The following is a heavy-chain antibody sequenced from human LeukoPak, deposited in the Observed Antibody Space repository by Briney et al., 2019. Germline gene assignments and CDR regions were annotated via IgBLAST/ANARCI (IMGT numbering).Heavy chain of an antibody. V-gene: IGHV3-74*01. Sequence: GGSLRLSCAASGFTFSRYWMHWVRQAPGKGLVWVSRINSDGSSTSYADSVKGRFTISRDNAKNTLYLQMNSLRAEDTAVYYCAGGWFGDYRVDVWGQGTTVTVSS. J-gene: IGHJ6*02. D-gene: IGHD4-17*01. CDR2: INSDGSST. CDR3: AGGWFGDYRVDV. CDR1: GFTFSRYW.